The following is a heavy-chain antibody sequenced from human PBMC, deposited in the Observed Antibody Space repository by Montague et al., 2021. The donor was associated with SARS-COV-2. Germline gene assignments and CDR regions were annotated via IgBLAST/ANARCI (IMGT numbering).Heavy chain of an antibody. D-gene: IGHD3-22*01. Sequence: SETLSLTCAVYDGSFSDYSWTWIRQPPGKGLEWIREINRRGSTNYNPSLKSRVTISVDTSKNQFSLKMTSVTAADTAVYYCARGRQHINMVVVVVTGGEYYFDFWGQGTLVAVSS. CDR2: INRRGST. CDR3: ARGRQHINMVVVVVTGGEYYFDF. V-gene: IGHV4-34*01. CDR1: DGSFSDYS. J-gene: IGHJ4*02.